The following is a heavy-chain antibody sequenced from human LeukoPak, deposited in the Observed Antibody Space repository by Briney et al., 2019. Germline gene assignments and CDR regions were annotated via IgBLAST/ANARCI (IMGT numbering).Heavy chain of an antibody. CDR2: ISGSGGST. Sequence: GRSLRLSCAASGFTFSSYAMHWVRQAPGKGLEWVSAISGSGGSTYYADSVKGRFTISRDNSKNTLYLQMNSLRAEDTAVYYCAKVPLGATRGFDYWGQGTLVTVSS. CDR3: AKVPLGATRGFDY. V-gene: IGHV3-23*01. CDR1: GFTFSSYA. D-gene: IGHD1-26*01. J-gene: IGHJ4*02.